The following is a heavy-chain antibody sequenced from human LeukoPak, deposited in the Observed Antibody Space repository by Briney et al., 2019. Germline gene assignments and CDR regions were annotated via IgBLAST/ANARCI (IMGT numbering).Heavy chain of an antibody. Sequence: GGSLRLSCAGSGFTFSSYWMSWVRQAPGKGLEWVANIKEDGSDKYYVDSVKGRFTISRDNAKNSLYLQMNSLRVEDTAVYYCARALAEAGTGYWGQGTLVTVSS. CDR1: GFTFSSYW. D-gene: IGHD6-19*01. V-gene: IGHV3-7*01. J-gene: IGHJ4*02. CDR3: ARALAEAGTGY. CDR2: IKEDGSDK.